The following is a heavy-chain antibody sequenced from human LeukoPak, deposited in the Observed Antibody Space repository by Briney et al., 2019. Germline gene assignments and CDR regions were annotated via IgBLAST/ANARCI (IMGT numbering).Heavy chain of an antibody. D-gene: IGHD1-14*01. J-gene: IGHJ4*02. CDR2: ISSSSSYM. CDR1: GFTFSGYS. V-gene: IGHV3-21*01. CDR3: ARGRAGYYFDY. Sequence: GGSLRVSCAASGFTFSGYSMNWVRQAPGKGLEWVSSISSSSSYMYYADSVKGRFTISKDNAKNSLYLQMNSLRAEDTAVYYCARGRAGYYFDYWGQGTLVTVSS.